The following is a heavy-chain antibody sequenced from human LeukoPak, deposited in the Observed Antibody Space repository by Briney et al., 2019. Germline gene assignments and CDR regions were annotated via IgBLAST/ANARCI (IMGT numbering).Heavy chain of an antibody. D-gene: IGHD5-18*01. J-gene: IGHJ4*02. Sequence: GGSLRLSCTASGFTFGDYAMSWVRQAPGKGLEWVGFIRSKAYGGTTEYAASVKGRFTISRDDSKSIAYLQMNSLKTEDTAVYYCTREGQLWLEYFDYWGQGTLVTVSS. CDR2: IRSKAYGGTT. CDR1: GFTFGDYA. CDR3: TREGQLWLEYFDY. V-gene: IGHV3-49*04.